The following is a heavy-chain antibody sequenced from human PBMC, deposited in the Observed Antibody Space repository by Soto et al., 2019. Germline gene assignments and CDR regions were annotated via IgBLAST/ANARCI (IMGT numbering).Heavy chain of an antibody. CDR1: GFTFSSYW. D-gene: IGHD3-3*01. CDR2: IKQDGSEK. Sequence: GESLKISCAASGFTFSSYWMSWVRQSPGKGLEWVANIKQDGSEKYYVDSVKGRFTISRDNAKNSLYLQMNSLRAEDTAVYYCARTSLGYDFWSGYYMGYFDYWGQGTLVTVS. CDR3: ARTSLGYDFWSGYYMGYFDY. J-gene: IGHJ4*02. V-gene: IGHV3-7*03.